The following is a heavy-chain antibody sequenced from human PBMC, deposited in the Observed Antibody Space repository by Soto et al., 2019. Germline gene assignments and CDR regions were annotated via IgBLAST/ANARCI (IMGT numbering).Heavy chain of an antibody. CDR3: ARQGSY. CDR2: IYFNGNT. V-gene: IGHV4-39*01. Sequence: QLQLQESGPGLVKPSETLSLTCNVSGVSISDTSYYWGWIRQPPGKGLEWIGTIYFNGNTFYNPSLTSRLTISVDTSKNQISLRLTSGTAADTAVYYCARQGSYWGQGTLVAVSS. J-gene: IGHJ4*02. CDR1: GVSISDTSYY.